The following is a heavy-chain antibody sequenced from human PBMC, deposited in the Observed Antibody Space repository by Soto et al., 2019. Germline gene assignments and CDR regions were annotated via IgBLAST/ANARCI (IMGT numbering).Heavy chain of an antibody. CDR2: MNPNSGNT. CDR1: GYTFTSYD. Sequence: QVKLVQSGAEVKKPGASVKVSCKASGYTFTSYDINWLRQATGQGLEWMGWMNPNSGNTGYAQKFQGRVTMTRNTSVSTAYMELSSLRSEDTAVYYCARGRSVYYGSGSYLSWGQGTLVTVSS. D-gene: IGHD3-10*01. J-gene: IGHJ5*02. V-gene: IGHV1-8*01. CDR3: ARGRSVYYGSGSYLS.